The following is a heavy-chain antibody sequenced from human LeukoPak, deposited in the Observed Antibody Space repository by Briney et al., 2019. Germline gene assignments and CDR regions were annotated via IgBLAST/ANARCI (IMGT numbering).Heavy chain of an antibody. D-gene: IGHD3-3*01. CDR2: ISSSSSYI. CDR3: AREYYDFWSGYPYYYYYYMDV. Sequence: GGSLRLSCAASGFTFSSYSMNWVRQAPGKGLEWVSSISSSSSYIYSADSVKGRFTISRDNAKNSLYLQMNSLRVEDTAVYYCAREYYDFWSGYPYYYYYYMDVWGKGTTVTVSS. V-gene: IGHV3-21*01. CDR1: GFTFSSYS. J-gene: IGHJ6*03.